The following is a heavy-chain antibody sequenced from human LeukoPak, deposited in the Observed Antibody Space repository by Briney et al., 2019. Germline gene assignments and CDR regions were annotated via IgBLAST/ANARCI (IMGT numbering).Heavy chain of an antibody. CDR3: VRSEQTGNHMDV. CDR1: GGSISRYY. Sequence: SSETLSLTCTVSGGSISRYYWSWIRQPPGKGLEWIGYIFYSGSTKYNTSLKSRVTISVDTSKNQFSLKLSSVTAADTAVYYCVRSEQTGNHMDVWGKGTTVTVSS. CDR2: IFYSGST. J-gene: IGHJ6*03. D-gene: IGHD1-14*01. V-gene: IGHV4-59*01.